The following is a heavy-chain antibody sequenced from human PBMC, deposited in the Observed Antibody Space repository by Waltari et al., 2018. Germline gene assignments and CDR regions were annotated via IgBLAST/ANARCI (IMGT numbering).Heavy chain of an antibody. D-gene: IGHD3-22*01. CDR3: ALQVGGDYYDSSGYYGYYFDY. V-gene: IGHV3-23*01. Sequence: EVQLLESGGGLVQPGGSLRLSCAASGFTFSSYAMSWVRQAPGKGLEWVSAISGSGGSTYYADSVKGRFTISRDNSKNTLYLQRNSLRAEDTAVYYCALQVGGDYYDSSGYYGYYFDYWGQGTLVTVSS. CDR1: GFTFSSYA. CDR2: ISGSGGST. J-gene: IGHJ4*02.